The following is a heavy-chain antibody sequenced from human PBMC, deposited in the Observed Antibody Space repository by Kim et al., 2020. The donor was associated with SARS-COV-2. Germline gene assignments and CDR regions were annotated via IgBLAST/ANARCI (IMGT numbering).Heavy chain of an antibody. V-gene: IGHV4-31*02. Sequence: PSLKSRVTISVDTSKNQFSLKLSSVTAADTAVYYCARGVAVAGGAGVFDYWGQGTLVTVSS. D-gene: IGHD6-19*01. CDR3: ARGVAVAGGAGVFDY. J-gene: IGHJ4*02.